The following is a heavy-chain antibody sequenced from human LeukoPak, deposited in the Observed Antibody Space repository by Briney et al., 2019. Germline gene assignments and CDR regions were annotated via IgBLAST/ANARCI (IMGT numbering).Heavy chain of an antibody. D-gene: IGHD1-1*01. CDR1: GYSFTSYW. V-gene: IGHV5-51*01. CDR3: ARATGSPPHFDY. Sequence: GESLKISCKGSGYSFTSYWIGWVRQVPGKGLEWMGIIYPGDFDSRYSSSFQGQVTISADKSISTAHLQWSSLKASDTAMYYCARATGSPPHFDYWGQGTLVTVSS. CDR2: IYPGDFDS. J-gene: IGHJ4*02.